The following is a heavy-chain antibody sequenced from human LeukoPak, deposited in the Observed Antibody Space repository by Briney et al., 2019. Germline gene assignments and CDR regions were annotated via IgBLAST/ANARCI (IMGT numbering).Heavy chain of an antibody. CDR2: IHTSGST. CDR3: ARDQYYYGSGSLYMDV. D-gene: IGHD3-10*01. CDR1: GVSIISYY. J-gene: IGHJ6*03. Sequence: PSETLSLTCTVSGVSIISYYWSWIRKPAGKGLEWIGLIHTSGSTKYNPSLKSRVTTSVDTSKNQFSLKLSSVTAADTAVHYCARDQYYYGSGSLYMDVWGKGTTVTISS. V-gene: IGHV4-4*07.